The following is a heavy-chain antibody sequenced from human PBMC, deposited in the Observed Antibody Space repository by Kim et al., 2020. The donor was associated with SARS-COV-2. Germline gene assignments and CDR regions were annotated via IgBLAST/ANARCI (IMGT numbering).Heavy chain of an antibody. CDR2: LNWNSGTI. V-gene: IGHV3-9*01. CDR1: GFTFSDYA. D-gene: IGHD5-18*01. Sequence: GGSLRLSCAASGFTFSDYAMFWVRQAPGKGLEWVSGLNWNSGTIGYADSVKGRFAISRDNAKKSLYLQMDSLRPDDTALYFCAKRGYTYGRDAFDLWGQG. J-gene: IGHJ3*01. CDR3: AKRGYTYGRDAFDL.